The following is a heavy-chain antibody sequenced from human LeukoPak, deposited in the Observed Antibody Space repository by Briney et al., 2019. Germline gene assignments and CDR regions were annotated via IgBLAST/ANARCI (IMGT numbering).Heavy chain of an antibody. Sequence: SETLSLTCTVSGGSISSYYWSWIRQPPGKGLERIGYIYYSGSTNYNPSLKSRVTISVDTSKNQFSLKLSSVTAADTAVYYCARDDSSGYYHGAFDYCGQGTLVTVSS. CDR3: ARDDSSGYYHGAFDY. D-gene: IGHD3-22*01. CDR1: GGSISSYY. CDR2: IYYSGST. V-gene: IGHV4-59*01. J-gene: IGHJ4*02.